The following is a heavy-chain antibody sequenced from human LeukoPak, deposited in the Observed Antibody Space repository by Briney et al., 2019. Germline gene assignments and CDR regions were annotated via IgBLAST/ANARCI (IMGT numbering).Heavy chain of an antibody. J-gene: IGHJ4*02. CDR1: GGSVSSDNW. V-gene: IGHV4-4*02. CDR2: IYHSGSS. CDR3: VRHAPSAPYFDS. D-gene: IGHD6-13*01. Sequence: SETLSLTCTVSGGSVSSDNWWSWVRQPPGKGLEWIGEIYHSGSSNYNPSLKSRVTMSVDKSKNQVSLRLSSVTAAVTAVFYCVRHAPSAPYFDSWGQGSLVTVSS.